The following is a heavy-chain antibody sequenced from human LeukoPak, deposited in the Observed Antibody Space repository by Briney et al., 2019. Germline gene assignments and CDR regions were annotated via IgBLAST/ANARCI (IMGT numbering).Heavy chain of an antibody. CDR1: GFTFSSYW. J-gene: IGHJ4*02. V-gene: IGHV3-74*01. CDR3: ARASALATPPFAY. CDR2: INIDGNTS. D-gene: IGHD5-12*01. Sequence: PGGSLRLSCAASGFTFSSYWMHWVRQAPGKGLVWVSRINIDGNTSNYADSVKGRFTISRDNAKNAVYLHMNSLRVEDTAVYYCARASALATPPFAYWGQGTLVTVSS.